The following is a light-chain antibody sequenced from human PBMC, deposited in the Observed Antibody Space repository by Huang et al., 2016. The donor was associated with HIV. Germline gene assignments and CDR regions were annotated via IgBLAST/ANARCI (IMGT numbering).Light chain of an antibody. CDR2: AAS. CDR1: QDIRNY. J-gene: IGKJ2*01. V-gene: IGKV1-27*01. CDR3: QKYNSAPYT. Sequence: DIHMTQSPSSLSSSVGDRVTITCRASQDIRNYLAWYQQKPGTAPKLLISAASTLQSGVPSRFSGSGSGTDFTLTIGSLQPEDVATYCCQKYNSAPYTFGQGTKLEIK.